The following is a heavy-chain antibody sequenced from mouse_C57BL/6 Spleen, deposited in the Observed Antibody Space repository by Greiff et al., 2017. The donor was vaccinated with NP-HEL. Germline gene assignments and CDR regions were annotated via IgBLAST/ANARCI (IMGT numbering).Heavy chain of an antibody. CDR2: IYPGDGDT. Sequence: QVQLQQSGAELVKPGASVKISCKASGYAFSSYWMNWVKQRPGKGLEWIGQIYPGDGDTNYNGKFKGKATLTADKSSSTAYMQLSSLTSEDSAVYFCARLGGYDSYYCDYWGQGTTLTVSS. D-gene: IGHD2-2*01. CDR3: ARLGGYDSYYCDY. J-gene: IGHJ2*01. V-gene: IGHV1-80*01. CDR1: GYAFSSYW.